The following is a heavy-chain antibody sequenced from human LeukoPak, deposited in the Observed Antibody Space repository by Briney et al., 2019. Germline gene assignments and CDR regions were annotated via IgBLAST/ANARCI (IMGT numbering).Heavy chain of an antibody. J-gene: IGHJ3*02. D-gene: IGHD5-12*01. V-gene: IGHV3-21*01. CDR3: ARGTSDIVATEDAFDI. CDR2: ISSSSSYI. CDR1: GFTFSSYS. Sequence: TGGSLRLSCAASGFTFSSYSMNWVRQAPGKGLEWVSSISSSSSYIYYADTVKGRFTIFRDNAKNSLYLQMNSLRAEDTAVYYCARGTSDIVATEDAFDIWGQGTMVTVSS.